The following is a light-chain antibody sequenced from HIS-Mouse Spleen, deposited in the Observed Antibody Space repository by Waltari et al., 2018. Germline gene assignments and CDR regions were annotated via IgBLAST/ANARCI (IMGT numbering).Light chain of an antibody. J-gene: IGLJ3*02. V-gene: IGLV2-23*01. CDR2: EGS. CDR3: CSYAGSSTWV. Sequence: QSALTQPASASASPGQSITIPCTGTSSDVGSYNLVSWYQQHPGKAPKLMIYEGSKRPSGVSNRFSGSKSGNTASLTISGLQAEDEADYYCCSYAGSSTWVFGGGTKLTVL. CDR1: SSDVGSYNL.